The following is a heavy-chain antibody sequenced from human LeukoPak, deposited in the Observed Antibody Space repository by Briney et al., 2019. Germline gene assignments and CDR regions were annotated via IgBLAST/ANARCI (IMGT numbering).Heavy chain of an antibody. D-gene: IGHD3-22*01. CDR1: GDSISNINW. Sequence: SETLSLTCAVSGDSISNINWWWSWVRQPPGKGLEWIGEIHDGGSTTYHPSLKSRVTISVDTSKNQFSLKLSSVTAADTAVYYCARALTYYYDSSGHTPYYYYYYMDVWGKGTTVTVSS. CDR2: IHDGGST. CDR3: ARALTYYYDSSGHTPYYYYYYMDV. J-gene: IGHJ6*03. V-gene: IGHV4-4*02.